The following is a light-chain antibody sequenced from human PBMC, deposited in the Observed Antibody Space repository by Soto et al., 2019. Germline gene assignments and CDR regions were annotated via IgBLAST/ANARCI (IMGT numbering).Light chain of an antibody. V-gene: IGKV1-39*01. CDR2: AAS. CDR3: QQSYSTPRT. CDR1: DKMSRY. Sequence: DIQFIQSPSSLSASVGDRVTITCRANDKMSRYLNWYQQKPGKAPKLLIYAASNLQSGVPSRFSGSGSGADFILTISSLQPEDSATYYCQQSYSTPRTFGQGTKVDIK. J-gene: IGKJ1*01.